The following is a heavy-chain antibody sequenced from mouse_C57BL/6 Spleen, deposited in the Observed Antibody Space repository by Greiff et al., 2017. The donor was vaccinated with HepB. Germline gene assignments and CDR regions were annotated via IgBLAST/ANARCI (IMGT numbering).Heavy chain of an antibody. V-gene: IGHV3-6*01. CDR3: ARGEIYYGNYVSWFAY. CDR2: ISYDGSN. J-gene: IGHJ3*01. Sequence: DVKLQESGPGLVKPSQSLSLTCSVTGYSITSGYYWNWIRQFPGNKLEWMGYISYDGSNNYNPSLKNRISITRDTSKNQFFLKLNSVTTEDTATYYCARGEIYYGNYVSWFAYWGQGTLVTVSA. D-gene: IGHD2-1*01. CDR1: GYSITSGYY.